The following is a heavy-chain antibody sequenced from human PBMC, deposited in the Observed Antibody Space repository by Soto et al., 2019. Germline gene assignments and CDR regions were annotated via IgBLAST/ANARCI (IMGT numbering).Heavy chain of an antibody. V-gene: IGHV3-30*18. CDR3: AKVRAAMDYYYYGMDV. J-gene: IGHJ6*02. CDR1: GFTFSSYG. Sequence: ESGGGVVQPGRSLRLSCAASGFTFSSYGMHWVRQAPGKGLEWVAVISYDGSNKYYADSVKGRFTISRDNSKNTLYLQMNSLRAEDTAVYYCAKVRAAMDYYYYGMDVWGQGTTVTVSS. CDR2: ISYDGSNK. D-gene: IGHD5-18*01.